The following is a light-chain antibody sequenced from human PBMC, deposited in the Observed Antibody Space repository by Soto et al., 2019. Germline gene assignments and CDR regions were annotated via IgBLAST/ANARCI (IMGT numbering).Light chain of an antibody. V-gene: IGLV2-14*01. CDR2: DVS. CDR1: SSDVGTYNY. Sequence: QSALTQPASVSGSPGQSITISCTGTSSDVGTYNYVSWYQQHPGKAPELMIYDVSSRPSGVSNRFSGSKSGNTASLTISGLQAEDDADYYCSSYTSSSTVVFGGGTKLTVL. J-gene: IGLJ2*01. CDR3: SSYTSSSTVV.